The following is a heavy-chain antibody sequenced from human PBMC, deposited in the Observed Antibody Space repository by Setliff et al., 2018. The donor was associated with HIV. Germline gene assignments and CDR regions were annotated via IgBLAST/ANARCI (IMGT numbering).Heavy chain of an antibody. CDR3: ARAHSGSYYYYYYMDV. J-gene: IGHJ6*03. CDR2: IIHIVGIA. CDR1: GYTLSELS. V-gene: IGHV1-69*10. Sequence: SSVNVSFKVYGYTLSELSSHGVRQAPGQEREWIGGIIHIVGIAKYAQKFQDRVTTTADNSTRTAYMELSSLKSEDTAVYYCARAHSGSYYYYYYMDVWGKGTTVTVSS. D-gene: IGHD1-26*01.